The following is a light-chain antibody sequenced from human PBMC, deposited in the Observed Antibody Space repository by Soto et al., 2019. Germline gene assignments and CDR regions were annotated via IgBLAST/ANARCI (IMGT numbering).Light chain of an antibody. Sequence: QSALTQPASVSGSPGQSITISCTGTSSDIGGYVYVSRYQQHPGKAPKLIIYEVTNRPSGVSNRFSGSKSGYTASLTISGLQPEDEADYYCSSFTSIKTWVFGGGTKLTVL. CDR2: EVT. CDR1: SSDIGGYVY. CDR3: SSFTSIKTWV. V-gene: IGLV2-14*01. J-gene: IGLJ3*02.